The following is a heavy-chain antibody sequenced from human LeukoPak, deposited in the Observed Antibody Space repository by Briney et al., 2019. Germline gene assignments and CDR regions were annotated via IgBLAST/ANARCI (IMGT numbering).Heavy chain of an antibody. D-gene: IGHD3-22*01. CDR3: ARGGTSGYYY. Sequence: ASVKVSCKASGYTFTSYDINWVRQVTGQGLEWMGWMNPNSGNTGYAQKLQGRVTMTTDTSTSTAYMELRSLRSDDTAVYYCARGGTSGYYYWGQGTLVTVSS. CDR1: GYTFTSYD. V-gene: IGHV1-8*01. J-gene: IGHJ4*02. CDR2: MNPNSGNT.